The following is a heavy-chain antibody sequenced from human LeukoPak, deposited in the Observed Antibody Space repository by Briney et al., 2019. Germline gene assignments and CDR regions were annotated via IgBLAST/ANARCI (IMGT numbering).Heavy chain of an antibody. Sequence: GGSLRLSCAASGFTFSSYSMNWVRQAPGKGLEWVSSISSSSSYINYADSVKGRFTISRDDAKKSLYLQMNSLRAEDTAVYYCARVTRYYYDSSGSRGAFDIWGQGTMVTVSS. CDR2: ISSSSSYI. J-gene: IGHJ3*02. V-gene: IGHV3-21*01. CDR3: ARVTRYYYDSSGSRGAFDI. CDR1: GFTFSSYS. D-gene: IGHD3-22*01.